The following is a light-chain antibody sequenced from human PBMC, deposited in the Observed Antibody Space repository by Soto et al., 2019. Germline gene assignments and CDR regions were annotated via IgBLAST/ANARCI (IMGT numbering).Light chain of an antibody. CDR2: RNN. Sequence: QSVLTQPPSASGTHGQRVTISCSGSSSNLGSNYVYWYQQLPGTAPKLLIYRNNQRPSGVPDRFSGSKSGTSASLAISGLRSEDESDYYCAAWDDSLRENVFGSGTPLTVL. V-gene: IGLV1-47*01. CDR1: SSNLGSNY. J-gene: IGLJ6*01. CDR3: AAWDDSLRENV.